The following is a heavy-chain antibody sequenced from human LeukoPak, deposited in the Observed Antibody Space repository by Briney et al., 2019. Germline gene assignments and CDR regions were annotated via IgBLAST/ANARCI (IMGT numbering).Heavy chain of an antibody. Sequence: SETLSLTCTVSGYSISSGYYWGWIRQPPGKGLEWIGSIYHSGSTYYNPSLKSRVTISVDTSKNQFSLKLSSVTAADTAVYYCARLMVRGVITNFDYWGQGTLVTVSS. CDR2: IYHSGST. CDR1: GYSISSGYY. D-gene: IGHD3-10*01. CDR3: ARLMVRGVITNFDY. J-gene: IGHJ4*02. V-gene: IGHV4-38-2*02.